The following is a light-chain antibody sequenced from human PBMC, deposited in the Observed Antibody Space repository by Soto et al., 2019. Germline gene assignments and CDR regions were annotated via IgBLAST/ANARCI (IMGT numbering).Light chain of an antibody. CDR3: SSYTSSSTYV. CDR1: SSDVGGYNY. J-gene: IGLJ1*01. V-gene: IGLV2-14*01. Sequence: QSVLTQPASVSGSPGQSITISCTGTSSDVGGYNYVSWYQQYPGKVPKLMIYDVSYRPSGVSNRFSGSKSGNTASLTISGLQAEDEADYSCSSYTSSSTYVFGTGTKVT. CDR2: DVS.